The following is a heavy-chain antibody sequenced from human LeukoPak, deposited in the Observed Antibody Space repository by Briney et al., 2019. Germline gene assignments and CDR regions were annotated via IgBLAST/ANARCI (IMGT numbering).Heavy chain of an antibody. CDR3: ANYDGAPRS. CDR2: TYHTGST. Sequence: PSETLSLICSVSGVPIRTYYWTWFRQPPGKGLEWIGYTYHTGSTNYNPSLKSRVTLSIDTSRSQFSLRLTSVTAADTAVYYCANYDGAPRSWGQGTLVTVSS. V-gene: IGHV4-59*08. CDR1: GVPIRTYY. D-gene: IGHD3-16*01. J-gene: IGHJ4*02.